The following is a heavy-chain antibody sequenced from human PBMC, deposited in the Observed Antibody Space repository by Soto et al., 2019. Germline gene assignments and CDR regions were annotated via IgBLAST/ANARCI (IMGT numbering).Heavy chain of an antibody. V-gene: IGHV4-30-4*01. CDR2: IYHSGST. CDR1: GGSISSGDYY. J-gene: IGHJ6*02. CDR3: VRNGYYCLDI. Sequence: SETLSLTCTVSGGSISSGDYYWSWIRQPPGKGLEWIGYIYHSGSTYYNPSLKSRVTISVDKSKNQLSLKVSSVTVADTAVYYCVRNGYYCLDIWGQGTTVTVSS.